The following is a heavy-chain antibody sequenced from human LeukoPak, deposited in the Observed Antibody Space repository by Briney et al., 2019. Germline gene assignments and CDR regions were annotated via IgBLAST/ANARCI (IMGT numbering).Heavy chain of an antibody. D-gene: IGHD3-10*01. V-gene: IGHV4-59*08. J-gene: IGHJ4*02. CDR2: ISSAGST. CDR1: GGSIISYY. CDR3: VRHVGGTTYDH. Sequence: SETLSLTCTVSGGSIISYYWSWIRQPPGMRLEWIGYISSAGSTIYNSSLKSRVTISVDTPNNRFSLNLHSVTAADTAVYYCVRHVGGTTYDHWGQGILVTVS.